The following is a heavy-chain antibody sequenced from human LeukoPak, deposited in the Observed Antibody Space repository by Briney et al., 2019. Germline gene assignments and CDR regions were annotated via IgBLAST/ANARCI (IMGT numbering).Heavy chain of an antibody. Sequence: GGSLRLSCAASGFTVSSNYMSWVRQAPGKGLEWVSFIYSGGSTYYADSVKGRFTISRDNSKNTLYLQMNSLRAEDTAVYYCARDSGVGDYYYYYGMDVWGQGTTVTVSS. CDR2: IYSGGST. CDR3: ARDSGVGDYYYYYGMDV. V-gene: IGHV3-66*01. D-gene: IGHD3-10*01. CDR1: GFTVSSNY. J-gene: IGHJ6*02.